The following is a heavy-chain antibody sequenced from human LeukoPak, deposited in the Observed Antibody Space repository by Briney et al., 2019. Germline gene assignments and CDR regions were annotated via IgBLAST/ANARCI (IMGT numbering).Heavy chain of an antibody. J-gene: IGHJ3*02. CDR2: ISWNSGSI. CDR3: ARVRGSGSYYNPHAFDI. Sequence: QAGGSLRLSCAASGFTFDDYAMHWVRQAPGKGLEWVSGISWNSGSIGYADSVKGRFTISRDNAKNSLYLQMNSLRAEDTAVYYCARVRGSGSYYNPHAFDIWGQGTMVTVSS. CDR1: GFTFDDYA. D-gene: IGHD3-10*01. V-gene: IGHV3-9*01.